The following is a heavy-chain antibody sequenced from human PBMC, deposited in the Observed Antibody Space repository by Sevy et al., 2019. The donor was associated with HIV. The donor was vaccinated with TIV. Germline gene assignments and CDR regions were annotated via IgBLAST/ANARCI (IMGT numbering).Heavy chain of an antibody. D-gene: IGHD3-16*01. CDR3: AKPRGSFYFDY. CDR2: ISGSGDST. J-gene: IGHJ4*02. V-gene: IGHV3-23*01. Sequence: GGSLRLSCAASAFSFNTYAMSWVRRAPGKGLEWVSTISGSGDSTFYSDSVKGRFTISRDNSKNTLHLQMNSLRAEDTAVYYCAKPRGSFYFDYWGQGTLVTVSS. CDR1: AFSFNTYA.